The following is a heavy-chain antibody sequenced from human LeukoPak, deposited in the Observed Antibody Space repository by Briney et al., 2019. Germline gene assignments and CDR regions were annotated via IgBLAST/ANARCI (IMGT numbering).Heavy chain of an antibody. CDR2: IYYSGST. CDR3: ARAPLGCSGGSCYYWYFDL. Sequence: TSETLSLTCTVSGGSISSGDYYWSWIRQPPGRGLEWIGYIYYSGSTYYNPSLKSRVTISVDTSKNQFSLKLSSVTAADTAIYYCARAPLGCSGGSCYYWYFDLWGRGTLVTVSS. V-gene: IGHV4-30-4*08. D-gene: IGHD2-15*01. CDR1: GGSISSGDYY. J-gene: IGHJ2*01.